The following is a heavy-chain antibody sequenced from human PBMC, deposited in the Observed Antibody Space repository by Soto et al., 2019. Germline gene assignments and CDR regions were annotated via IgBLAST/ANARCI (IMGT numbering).Heavy chain of an antibody. Sequence: HLQLQESGPGLVKPSETLSLTCTVSGGSISSSSYYWGWIRQPPGKGLEWIGSIYYSGSTYYNPSLKSRVTISVDTSKNQFSLKLSSVTAADTDVYYCARQGGGGDYIYDFDYWGQGTLVTVSS. D-gene: IGHD2-21*01. CDR1: GGSISSSSYY. V-gene: IGHV4-39*01. J-gene: IGHJ4*02. CDR3: ARQGGGGDYIYDFDY. CDR2: IYYSGST.